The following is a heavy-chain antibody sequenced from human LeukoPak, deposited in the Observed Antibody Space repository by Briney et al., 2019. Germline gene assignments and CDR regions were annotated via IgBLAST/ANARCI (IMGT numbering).Heavy chain of an antibody. D-gene: IGHD3-22*01. CDR1: GFTFSSYE. V-gene: IGHV3-48*03. CDR3: ARAHYYDSSGLDF. CDR2: ISSSGSII. Sequence: GGSLRLSCAASGFTFSSYEMNWVRQAPGKGLEWVSYISSSGSIIYYADSLKGRFTISRDNAKNSLYLQMNSLRAEDTAVYYCARAHYYDSSGLDFWGQGTLVTVSS. J-gene: IGHJ4*02.